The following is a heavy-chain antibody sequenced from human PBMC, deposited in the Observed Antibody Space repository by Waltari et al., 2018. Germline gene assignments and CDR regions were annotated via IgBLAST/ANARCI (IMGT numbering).Heavy chain of an antibody. V-gene: IGHV4-59*01. CDR1: GGSISSYY. J-gene: IGHJ3*02. Sequence: QVQLQESGPGLVKPSETLSLTCTVSGGSISSYYWSWIRQPPGKGLEWIGYIYYSGSTNYNPSLKSRVTISVDTSKNQFSLKLSSVTAADTAVYYCARELYGSGSYYTAHDTFDIWGQGTMVTVSS. CDR3: ARELYGSGSYYTAHDTFDI. D-gene: IGHD3-10*01. CDR2: IYYSGST.